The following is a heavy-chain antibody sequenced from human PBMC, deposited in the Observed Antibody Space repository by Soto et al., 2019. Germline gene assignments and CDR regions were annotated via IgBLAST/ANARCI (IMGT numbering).Heavy chain of an antibody. V-gene: IGHV4-34*01. CDR1: GGSFSGYY. D-gene: IGHD2-2*01. J-gene: IGHJ2*01. CDR2: INHSGST. CDR3: ARDLGEYQLLEVRKPYWYFDL. Sequence: QVQLQQWGAGLLKPSETLSLTCAVYGGSFSGYYWSWIRQPPGKGLEWIGEINHSGSTNYNPSLKSRVTISVDTSKNQFSLKLSSVTAADTAVYYCARDLGEYQLLEVRKPYWYFDLWGRGTLVTVSS.